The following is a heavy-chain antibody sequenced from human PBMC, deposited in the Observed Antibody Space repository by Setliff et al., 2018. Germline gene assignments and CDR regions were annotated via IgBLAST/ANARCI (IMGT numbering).Heavy chain of an antibody. CDR3: ARRGLGSYYDGSDFLSFDY. Sequence: LSLTCAVYGASFSAYYWGWIRQPPGKGLEWIGSIYHSGSTRFNPSLKSRVTISVDTSKNQFSLKLNSVTAADTAVYYCARRGLGSYYDGSDFLSFDYWGQGNLVTVSS. V-gene: IGHV4-38-2*01. CDR2: IYHSGST. J-gene: IGHJ4*02. CDR1: GASFSAYY. D-gene: IGHD3-22*01.